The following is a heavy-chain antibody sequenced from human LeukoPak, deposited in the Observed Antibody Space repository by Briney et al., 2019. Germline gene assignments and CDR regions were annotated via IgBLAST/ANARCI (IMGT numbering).Heavy chain of an antibody. J-gene: IGHJ4*02. Sequence: ASVKVSCKVAGSTLTELSMSWVREAPGKGLGWMGGFDLEDGDTIYAQKFQGRVTMTEDTSTDTAYMDLSSLRSEDTAVYYCATVRADTVECFDYWGEGTLVTVSS. V-gene: IGHV1-24*01. CDR3: ATVRADTVECFDY. D-gene: IGHD4-17*01. CDR1: GSTLTELS. CDR2: FDLEDGDT.